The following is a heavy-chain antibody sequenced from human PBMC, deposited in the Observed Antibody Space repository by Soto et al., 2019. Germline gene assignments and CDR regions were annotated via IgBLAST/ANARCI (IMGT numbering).Heavy chain of an antibody. CDR1: GYTFTSYD. CDR2: ISAYNGNT. J-gene: IGHJ6*02. CDR3: ARYRSWSYYYGMDV. Sequence: QVQLVQSGAEVKKPGASVKVSCKASGYTFTSYDSSWVRQAPGQGLEWMGWISAYNGNTTYAQKLQVRVTMTTDTSTSTAYMELRSLRSDDTAVYYCARYRSWSYYYGMDVWGQGTTVTVSS. V-gene: IGHV1-18*01. D-gene: IGHD6-13*01.